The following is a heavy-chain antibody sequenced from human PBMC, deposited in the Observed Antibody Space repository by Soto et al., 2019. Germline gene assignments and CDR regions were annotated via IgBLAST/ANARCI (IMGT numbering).Heavy chain of an antibody. J-gene: IGHJ3*02. V-gene: IGHV3-30*18. CDR3: AKTAGTHAFDI. CDR2: ISYDGSNK. D-gene: IGHD6-13*01. CDR1: GFTFSSYG. Sequence: PGGSLRLSCAASGFTFSSYGMHWVRQAPGKGLEWVAVISYDGSNKYYADSVKGRFTISRDNSKNTLCLQMNSLRAEDTAVYYCAKTAGTHAFDIWGQGTMVTVSS.